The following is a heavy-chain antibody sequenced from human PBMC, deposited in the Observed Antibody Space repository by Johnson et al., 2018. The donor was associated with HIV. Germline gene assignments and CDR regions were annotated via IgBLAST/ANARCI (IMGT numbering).Heavy chain of an antibody. J-gene: IGHJ3*02. CDR3: ARGSGSYYSNAFDI. D-gene: IGHD1-26*01. CDR1: GFTFSSYG. Sequence: QVQLVESGGGVVQPGRSLRLSCAASGFTFSSYGMHWVRQAPGKGLEWVAVISYDGSNKYYEDSVKGRFTISRDNAKNSLYLQINSLRAEDTALYCCARGSGSYYSNAFDIWGQGTMVTVSS. V-gene: IGHV3-30*03. CDR2: ISYDGSNK.